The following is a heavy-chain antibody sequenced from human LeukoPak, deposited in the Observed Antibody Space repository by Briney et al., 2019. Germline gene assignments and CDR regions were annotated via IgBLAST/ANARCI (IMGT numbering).Heavy chain of an antibody. V-gene: IGHV3-74*01. J-gene: IGHJ5*02. CDR1: GFTFNLYL. Sequence: PGGSLRLSCAASGFTFNLYLIHWVRQAPGKGLEWLSRISDDGATTNYADSVKGRFTISRDNAKNTLYLQMNSLRVDDTAVYYCARDSRYYYGSGSYQPYWFDPWGQGTLVTVSS. CDR3: ARDSRYYYGSGSYQPYWFDP. D-gene: IGHD3-10*01. CDR2: ISDDGATT.